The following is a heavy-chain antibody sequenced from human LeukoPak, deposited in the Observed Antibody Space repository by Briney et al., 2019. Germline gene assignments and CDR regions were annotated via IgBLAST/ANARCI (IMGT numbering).Heavy chain of an antibody. J-gene: IGHJ4*02. CDR3: ARGSGHDYVWGSYPDY. D-gene: IGHD3-16*02. V-gene: IGHV3-64*01. CDR1: GFTFSSHA. Sequence: GGSLRLSCAASGFTFSSHAMHWVRQAPGKGLEYVSAISSNGGSTYYANSVKGRFTISRDNSKNTLYLQMGSLRAEDMAVYYCARGSGHDYVWGSYPDYWGQGTLVTVSS. CDR2: ISSNGGST.